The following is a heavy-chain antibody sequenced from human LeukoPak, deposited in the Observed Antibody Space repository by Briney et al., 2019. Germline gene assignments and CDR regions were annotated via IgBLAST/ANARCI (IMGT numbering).Heavy chain of an antibody. Sequence: PSETLSLTCSVSGGSVGSNYWSWVRQPPGKGLEWIGYISYSGDTKYNPSLKGRLSMSVDTSKNQCSLMLTSVTAADTAVYYCARGSGWYPQWGQGTLVTVSS. D-gene: IGHD6-19*01. V-gene: IGHV4-59*02. CDR1: GGSVGSNY. CDR2: ISYSGDT. CDR3: ARGSGWYPQ. J-gene: IGHJ1*01.